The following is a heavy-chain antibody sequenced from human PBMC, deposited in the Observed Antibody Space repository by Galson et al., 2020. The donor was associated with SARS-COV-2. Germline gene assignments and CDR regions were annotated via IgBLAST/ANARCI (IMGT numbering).Heavy chain of an antibody. J-gene: IGHJ2*01. CDR3: ARDACGGDCFDWYFDL. D-gene: IGHD2-21*01. CDR1: GFTFFKYP. CDR2: ISYDGNKE. Sequence: GGSVRLSCAASGFTFFKYPMHWVRQAPGKGLEWVALISYDGNKEYYADSVKGRFTISRDIPRNTLHLQMSSLRPEDTASYYCARDACGGDCFDWYFDLWGRGTLVTVSS. V-gene: IGHV3-30*15.